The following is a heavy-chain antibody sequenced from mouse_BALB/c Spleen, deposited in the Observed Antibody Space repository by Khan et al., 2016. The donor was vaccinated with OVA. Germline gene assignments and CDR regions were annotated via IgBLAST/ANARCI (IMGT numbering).Heavy chain of an antibody. D-gene: IGHD2-14*01. J-gene: IGHJ3*01. CDR1: GFSLNTYG. Sequence: QVQLKQSGPGLVQPSQSLSITCTVSGFSLNTYGIHWIRQSQGKGLEWLGVIRSGGSTDYNGAFISRLSITKNNSKSQAFFQMNSLQADDTAIYYCDRNSYMYDFTYWGQGTPVPVSA. CDR3: DRNSYMYDFTY. CDR2: IRSGGST. V-gene: IGHV2-2*01.